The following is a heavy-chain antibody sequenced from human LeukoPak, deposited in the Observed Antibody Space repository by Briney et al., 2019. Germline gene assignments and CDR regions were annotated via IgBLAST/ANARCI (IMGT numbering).Heavy chain of an antibody. V-gene: IGHV3-7*05. CDR1: GFTFSSYW. Sequence: GGSLRLSCAASGFTFSSYWMSWVRQAPGKGLEWVANIQQDGSEKYYVDSVKGRFTISRDNAKNSLYLQMNSLRAEDTAVYYCARGRRIVGATTAYSGMDVWGQGTTVTVSS. D-gene: IGHD1-26*01. CDR2: IQQDGSEK. J-gene: IGHJ6*02. CDR3: ARGRRIVGATTAYSGMDV.